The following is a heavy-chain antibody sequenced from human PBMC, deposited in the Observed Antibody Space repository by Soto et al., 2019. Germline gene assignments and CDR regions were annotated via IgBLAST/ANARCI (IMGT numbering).Heavy chain of an antibody. CDR1: GGTFSSYA. V-gene: IGHV1-69*12. D-gene: IGHD1-26*01. CDR3: ARDDLLGGRYCFDP. Sequence: QVQLVQSGAEVKKPGSSVKVSCKASGGTFSSYAISWVRQAPGQGLEWMGGIIPIFGTANYAQKFQGRVTIAADESTSTAHMELRSLRSDDTAVYDSARDDLLGGRYCFDPWGQGTRVTVSS. CDR2: IIPIFGTA. J-gene: IGHJ5*02.